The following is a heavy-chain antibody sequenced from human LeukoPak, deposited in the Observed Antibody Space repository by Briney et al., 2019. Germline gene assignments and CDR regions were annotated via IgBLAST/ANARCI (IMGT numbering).Heavy chain of an antibody. J-gene: IGHJ4*02. CDR1: GFTFSSYT. D-gene: IGHD4-17*01. V-gene: IGHV3-30*01. CDR3: ARNPYYGDYV. Sequence: GRSLRLSCAASGFTFSSYTMHWVRQAPGTGLEWVAVISYDGNNKYYADSVKGRFTISRDNSENTLYLQMNSLRGEDTAVYYCARNPYYGDYVWGQGTRVTVSS. CDR2: ISYDGNNK.